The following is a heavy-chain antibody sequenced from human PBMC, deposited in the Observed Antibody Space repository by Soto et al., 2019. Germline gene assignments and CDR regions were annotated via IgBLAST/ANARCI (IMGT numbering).Heavy chain of an antibody. CDR1: GGTFSSYA. J-gene: IGHJ5*02. V-gene: IGHV1-69*01. D-gene: IGHD6-19*01. Sequence: QVQLVXXXAELXKPGSSVKVSCKASGGTFSSYAISWVRQXXXQGLEWMGGIIPIFGTANYAQKFXXXXXXXXXXXXXXXXXXXXXXXSEDTAVYYCASLRGAQGWYTGPWGQGTLVTVSS. CDR2: IIPIFGTA. CDR3: ASLRGAQGWYTGP.